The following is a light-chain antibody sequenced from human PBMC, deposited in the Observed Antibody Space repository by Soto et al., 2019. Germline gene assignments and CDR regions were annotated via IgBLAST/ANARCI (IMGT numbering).Light chain of an antibody. CDR1: SSDVGGYNY. Sequence: QSVLTQPASVSGSPGQSITISCTGTSSDVGGYNYVSWYQQHPGKAPKLMIYDVSNRPSGVSNRFSGSKSGNTASLTISGLQAEDEDDYYCSSYTSSSTLWVFGGGTKLTGL. CDR3: SSYTSSSTLWV. CDR2: DVS. V-gene: IGLV2-14*01. J-gene: IGLJ3*02.